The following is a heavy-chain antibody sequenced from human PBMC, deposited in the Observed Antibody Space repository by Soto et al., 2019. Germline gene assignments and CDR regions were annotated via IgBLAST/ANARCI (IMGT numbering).Heavy chain of an antibody. Sequence: GASVKLSCKACGGTFSSYAISCVRRAPGQGLEWMGGIIPIFGTANCAQKFQGRVTITADESTSTAYMELSSLRSEDTAVYYCARDSGYSYGYNWFDPWGQGTLVTVSS. CDR1: GGTFSSYA. D-gene: IGHD5-18*01. J-gene: IGHJ5*02. CDR2: IIPIFGTA. V-gene: IGHV1-69*13. CDR3: ARDSGYSYGYNWFDP.